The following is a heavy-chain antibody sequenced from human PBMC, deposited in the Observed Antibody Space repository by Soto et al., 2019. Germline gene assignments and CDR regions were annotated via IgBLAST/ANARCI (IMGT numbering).Heavy chain of an antibody. Sequence: PGGSLRLSCAASGFTFSSYSMNWVRQAPGKGLEWVSYISSSSSAIYYADSVKGRFTISRDNAKNSLYLQMNSLRAEDTAVYYCARIPQLSTIFWWGLHYFDYWGQGTLVTVSS. V-gene: IGHV3-48*01. CDR2: ISSSSSAI. J-gene: IGHJ4*02. D-gene: IGHD3-9*01. CDR3: ARIPQLSTIFWWGLHYFDY. CDR1: GFTFSSYS.